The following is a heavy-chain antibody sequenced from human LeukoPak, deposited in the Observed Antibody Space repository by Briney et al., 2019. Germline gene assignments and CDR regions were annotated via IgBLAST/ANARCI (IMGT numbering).Heavy chain of an antibody. Sequence: GGSLRLSCAASGFTVSSNYMSWVPQAPRKGLEWVSVIYSGGSTYYADSVKGRFTISRDNSKNTLYLQMNSLRAEDTAVYYGASTCSGGSCYSALYYYYGMDVWVQGTTVTVSS. D-gene: IGHD2-15*01. CDR1: GFTVSSNY. J-gene: IGHJ6*02. V-gene: IGHV3-66*01. CDR2: IYSGGST. CDR3: ASTCSGGSCYSALYYYYGMDV.